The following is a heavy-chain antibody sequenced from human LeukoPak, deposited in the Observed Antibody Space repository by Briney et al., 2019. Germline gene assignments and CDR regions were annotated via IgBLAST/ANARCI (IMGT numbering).Heavy chain of an antibody. CDR2: IRYDGSHK. D-gene: IGHD3-22*01. Sequence: GGSLRLSCAASGFTFSTHDMHWVRQAPGKGLEWVALIRYDGSHKYYADSVKGRFTISRDNSKNTLYLQMNSLRAEDTAVYYCAKDLPTYYYDSSGGGYWGQGTLVTVSS. CDR1: GFTFSTHD. CDR3: AKDLPTYYYDSSGGGY. J-gene: IGHJ4*02. V-gene: IGHV3-30*02.